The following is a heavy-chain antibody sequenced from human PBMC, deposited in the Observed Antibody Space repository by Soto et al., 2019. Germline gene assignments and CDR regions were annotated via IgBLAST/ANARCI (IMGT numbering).Heavy chain of an antibody. J-gene: IGHJ3*02. CDR3: AKDQLDYYDSSGYYYGAFDI. V-gene: IGHV3-23*01. Sequence: GGSLRLSCAASGFTFSSYAMSWVRQAPGKGLEWASAISGSGGSTYYADSVKGRFTISRDNSKNTLYLQMNSLRAEDTAVYYCAKDQLDYYDSSGYYYGAFDIWGQGTMVTVSS. CDR1: GFTFSSYA. CDR2: ISGSGGST. D-gene: IGHD3-22*01.